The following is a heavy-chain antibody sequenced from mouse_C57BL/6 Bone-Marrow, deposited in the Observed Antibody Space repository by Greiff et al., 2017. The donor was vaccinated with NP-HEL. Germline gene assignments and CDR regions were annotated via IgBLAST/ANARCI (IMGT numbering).Heavy chain of an antibody. CDR3: AIVTKYYYAMDY. D-gene: IGHD2-5*01. CDR1: GFTFSSYG. CDR2: ISSGGSYT. J-gene: IGHJ4*01. V-gene: IGHV5-6*01. Sequence: EVQLVESGGDLVKPGGSLKLSCAASGFTFSSYGMSWVRQTPDKRLEWVATISSGGSYTYYPDSVKGRFPISRDNAKNTLYLQMSSLKSEDTAMYYCAIVTKYYYAMDYWGQGTSVTVSS.